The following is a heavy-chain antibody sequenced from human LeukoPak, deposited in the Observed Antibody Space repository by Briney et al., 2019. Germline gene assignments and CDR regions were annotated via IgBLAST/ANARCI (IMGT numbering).Heavy chain of an antibody. CDR3: ARHGLYQDYGY. J-gene: IGHJ4*02. V-gene: IGHV4-39*01. CDR1: GGSVNNSSSF. Sequence: SETLSLTCTVYGGSVNNSSSFWPSIGQPPGKGVEWIGNVYYSGSTHYNPSLKSRVTISLDMSKNQFSLRLTSVTAADTAMYYCARHGLYQDYGYWGQGTLVTVSS. D-gene: IGHD3-16*01. CDR2: VYYSGST.